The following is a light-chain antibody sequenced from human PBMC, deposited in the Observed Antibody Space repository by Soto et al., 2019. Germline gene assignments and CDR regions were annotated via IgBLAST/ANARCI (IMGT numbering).Light chain of an antibody. CDR1: QSIGRN. CDR3: QQSYSTPPT. CDR2: TSS. Sequence: IQMTQSPASLSASVGDRVTISCRASQSIGRNLNWYQQKPGKAPTLLMFTSSNLQSGVPSRFSGSGSGTDFIFTISSLQPEDFATYYCQQSYSTPPTFGQGTKVDIK. J-gene: IGKJ1*01. V-gene: IGKV1-39*01.